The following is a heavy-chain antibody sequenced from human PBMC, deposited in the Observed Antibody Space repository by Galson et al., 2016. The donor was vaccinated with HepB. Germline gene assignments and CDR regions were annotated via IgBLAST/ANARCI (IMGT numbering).Heavy chain of an antibody. CDR2: ISSSSSYI. CDR1: GFTFSSYS. Sequence: SLRLSCAASGFTFSSYSMNWVHQAPGKGLEWVSSISSSSSYIYYADSVKGRFTISRDNAKNSLYLQMNSLRAEDTAVYYCARGDIVGAIFGYWGQGTLVTVSS. J-gene: IGHJ4*02. D-gene: IGHD1-26*01. V-gene: IGHV3-21*01. CDR3: ARGDIVGAIFGY.